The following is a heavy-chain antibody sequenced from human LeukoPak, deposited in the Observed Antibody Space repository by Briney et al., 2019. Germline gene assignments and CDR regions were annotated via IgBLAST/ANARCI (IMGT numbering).Heavy chain of an antibody. Sequence: ASVKVSCKASGYTFTGYYMHWVRQAPGQGLEWMGWISAYNGNTNYAQKFQGRVTMTRNTSISTAYMELRSLRSEDTAMYYCARGGYSYGYSSSFDIWGQGTMVTVSS. CDR3: ARGGYSYGYSSSFDI. V-gene: IGHV1-8*02. J-gene: IGHJ3*02. CDR1: GYTFTGYY. CDR2: ISAYNGNT. D-gene: IGHD5-18*01.